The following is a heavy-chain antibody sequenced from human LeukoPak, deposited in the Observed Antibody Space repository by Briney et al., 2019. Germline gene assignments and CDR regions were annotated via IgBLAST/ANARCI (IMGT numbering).Heavy chain of an antibody. CDR1: GFTFSSYA. CDR2: ISYDGSNK. D-gene: IGHD2-21*02. V-gene: IGHV3-30*04. J-gene: IGHJ4*02. Sequence: GGSLRLSCAASGFTFSSYAMHWVRQAPGKGLERVAVISYDGSNKYYADSVKGRFTISRDNSKNTLYLQMNSLRAEDTAVYYCARVQHIVVVTALFEYWGQGTLVTVSS. CDR3: ARVQHIVVVTALFEY.